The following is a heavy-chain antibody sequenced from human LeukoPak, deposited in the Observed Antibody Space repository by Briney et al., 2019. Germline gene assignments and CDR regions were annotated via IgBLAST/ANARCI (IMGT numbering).Heavy chain of an antibody. J-gene: IGHJ4*02. CDR1: GGSISSSSYY. V-gene: IGHV4-39*06. CDR2: IYYSGST. CDR3: ARLHTPGHYFDY. Sequence: SETLSLTCTVSGGSISSSSYYWGWIRQPPGKGLEWIGSIYYSGSTYYNPSLKSRVTISVDTSKNQFPLKLSSVTAADTAVYYCARLHTPGHYFDYWGQGTLVTVSS.